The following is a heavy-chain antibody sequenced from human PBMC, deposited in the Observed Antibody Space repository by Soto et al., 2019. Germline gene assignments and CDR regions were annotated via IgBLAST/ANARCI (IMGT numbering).Heavy chain of an antibody. CDR2: ISTSSTYI. V-gene: IGHV3-21*01. CDR1: GFTFSAYS. CDR3: ARDLIGVRTPDYFDY. D-gene: IGHD3-10*01. Sequence: EVQLVESGGGLVQPGGSLRLSCAASGFTFSAYSMNWVRQAPGKGLEWVSSISTSSTYIYYADSVKGRFTISRDNAKNSLYLQMNSLRAEDTAVYYCARDLIGVRTPDYFDYWGQGTLVTVSS. J-gene: IGHJ4*02.